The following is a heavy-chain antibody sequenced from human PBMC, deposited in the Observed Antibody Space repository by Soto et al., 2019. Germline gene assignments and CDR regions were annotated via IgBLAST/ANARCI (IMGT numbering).Heavy chain of an antibody. CDR2: ISNSGSTT. J-gene: IGHJ4*02. Sequence: QVQLVESGGGLAKPGGSLRLSCAASGFTFSHYFMTRIRQAPGKGLEWVSHISNSGSTTYYADSVMGRFTISRDNAKDSLSLQMNSLRAEDTAVYYCVRGKYCSGGSCYSDYWGEGTLVTVSS. D-gene: IGHD2-15*01. CDR3: VRGKYCSGGSCYSDY. CDR1: GFTFSHYF. V-gene: IGHV3-11*01.